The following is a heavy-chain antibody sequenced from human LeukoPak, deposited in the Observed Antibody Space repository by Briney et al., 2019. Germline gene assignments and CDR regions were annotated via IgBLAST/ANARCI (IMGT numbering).Heavy chain of an antibody. CDR2: ISYSGGST. CDR1: GFTFNTYA. Sequence: PGGSLRLSCAASGFTFNTYAMSWVRQAPGKGLEWVSYISYSGGSTYYADPVKGRFTISRDNSKNTLYLQMNSLRAEDTAVYYCAKEYSGYDFDYWGQGNLVTVSS. J-gene: IGHJ4*02. D-gene: IGHD5-12*01. CDR3: AKEYSGYDFDY. V-gene: IGHV3-23*01.